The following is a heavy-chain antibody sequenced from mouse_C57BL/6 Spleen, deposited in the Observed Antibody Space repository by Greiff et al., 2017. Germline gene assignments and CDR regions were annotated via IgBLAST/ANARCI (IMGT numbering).Heavy chain of an antibody. CDR1: GYSITSGYD. V-gene: IGHV3-1*01. CDR2: ISYSGST. J-gene: IGHJ3*01. Sequence: EVKLMESGPGMVKPSQSLSLTCTVTGYSITSGYDWHWIRHFPGNKLEWMGYISYSGSTNYNPPLKSRISITHDTSKNHFFLKLNSVTTEDTATYYCARGGSYYGSSLAWFAYWGQGTLVTVSA. CDR3: ARGGSYYGSSLAWFAY. D-gene: IGHD1-1*01.